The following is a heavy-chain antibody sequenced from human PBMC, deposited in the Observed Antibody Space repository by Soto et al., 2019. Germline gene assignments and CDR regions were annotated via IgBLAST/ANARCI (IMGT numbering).Heavy chain of an antibody. Sequence: GGSLRLSCAASGFTFSTYAMSWVRQAPGKGLEWVSGISYSGGSTYYADSVKGRFTISRDNSKNTLYLQMSSLRAEDTAVYYCAKGLNSGWYRLDYWGQGNLVTVSS. J-gene: IGHJ4*02. CDR2: ISYSGGST. D-gene: IGHD6-19*01. CDR1: GFTFSTYA. CDR3: AKGLNSGWYRLDY. V-gene: IGHV3-23*01.